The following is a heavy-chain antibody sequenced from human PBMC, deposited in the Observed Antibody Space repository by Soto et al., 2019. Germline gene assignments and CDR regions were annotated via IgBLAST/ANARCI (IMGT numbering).Heavy chain of an antibody. J-gene: IGHJ3*02. CDR2: VIPIFGTA. V-gene: IGHV1-69*13. Sequence: SVKVSCKASGGTFSSYAISWVRQAPGQGLEWMGGVIPIFGTANYAQKFQGRVTITADESTSTAYMELSSLRSEDTAVYYCAGVVDNWNYRGAFDIWGQGTMVTVSS. CDR3: AGVVDNWNYRGAFDI. D-gene: IGHD1-7*01. CDR1: GGTFSSYA.